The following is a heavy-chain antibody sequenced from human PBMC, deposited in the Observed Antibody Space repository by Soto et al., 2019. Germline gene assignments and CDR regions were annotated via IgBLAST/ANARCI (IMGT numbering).Heavy chain of an antibody. J-gene: IGHJ3*02. V-gene: IGHV4-59*01. CDR3: ARGHNWGGSAFDI. CDR1: VGSIYSFY. D-gene: IGHD3-16*01. CDR2: IYYSGST. Sequence: SESLSLTCTVSVGSIYSFYWGWIRQPPGKGLEWIGYIYYSGSTNYNPSLRSRVTMSIDTAKNQFSLRLRSLTTADTAVYYCARGHNWGGSAFDIWGQGTMVTVSS.